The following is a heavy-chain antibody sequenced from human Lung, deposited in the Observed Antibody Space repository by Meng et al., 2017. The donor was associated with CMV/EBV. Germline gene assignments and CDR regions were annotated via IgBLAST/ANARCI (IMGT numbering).Heavy chain of an antibody. J-gene: IGHJ6*02. Sequence: SVXVSXKASGGTFSSYAISWVRQAPGQGLEWMGGIIPILGIANYAQKFQGRVTITADKSTSTAYMELSSLRSEDTAVYYCARDSITIFGVVTKNDYYYYGMDVWXQGTTVTVPS. CDR2: IIPILGIA. V-gene: IGHV1-69*10. CDR1: GGTFSSYA. D-gene: IGHD3-3*01. CDR3: ARDSITIFGVVTKNDYYYYGMDV.